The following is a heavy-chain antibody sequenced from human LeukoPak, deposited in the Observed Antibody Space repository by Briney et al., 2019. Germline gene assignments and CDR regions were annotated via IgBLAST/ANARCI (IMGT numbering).Heavy chain of an antibody. D-gene: IGHD4-17*01. CDR2: IKTDGSEK. Sequence: GGSLRLSCAASGFTFSSYWMSWVRQAPGKGLEWVANIKTDGSEKYYVDSVKGRFTISRDNSTYTLYLQLNSLRAEDTAVYYCAKEIWPTVTTPGRTYFEYWGQGALVTVSS. J-gene: IGHJ4*02. CDR1: GFTFSSYW. CDR3: AKEIWPTVTTPGRTYFEY. V-gene: IGHV3-7*01.